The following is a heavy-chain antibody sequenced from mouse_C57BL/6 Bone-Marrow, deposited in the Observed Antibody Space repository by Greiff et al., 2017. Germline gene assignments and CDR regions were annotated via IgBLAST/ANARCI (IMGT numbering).Heavy chain of an antibody. CDR3: TTPGGEGFAY. V-gene: IGHV14-4*01. Sequence: EVKLQESGAELVRPGASVKLSCTASGFNIKDDYMHWVKQRPEQGLEWIGWIDPENGDTEYASKFQGKATITADTSSNTAYLQLSSLTSEDTAVYYCTTPGGEGFAYWGQGTLVTVSA. CDR1: GFNIKDDY. CDR2: IDPENGDT. J-gene: IGHJ3*01.